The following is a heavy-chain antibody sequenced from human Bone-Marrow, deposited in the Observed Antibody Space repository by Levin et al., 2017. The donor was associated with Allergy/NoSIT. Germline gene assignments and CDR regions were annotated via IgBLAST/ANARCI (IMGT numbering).Heavy chain of an antibody. CDR2: IKSKTDGGTT. D-gene: IGHD1-26*01. CDR3: TTAWEYGREKFDY. J-gene: IGHJ4*02. CDR1: GFTFSNAW. V-gene: IGHV3-15*01. Sequence: GGSLRLSCAASGFTFSNAWMSWVRQAPGKGLEWVGRIKSKTDGGTTDYAAPVKGRFTISRDDSKNTLYLQMNSLKTEDTAVYYCTTAWEYGREKFDYWGQGTLVTVSS.